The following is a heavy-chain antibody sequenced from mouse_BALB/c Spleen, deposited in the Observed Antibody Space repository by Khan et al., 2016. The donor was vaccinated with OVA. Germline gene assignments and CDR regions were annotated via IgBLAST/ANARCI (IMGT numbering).Heavy chain of an antibody. CDR2: IDPFSGGT. V-gene: IGHV1S135*01. J-gene: IGHJ3*01. CDR1: GYSFTTYY. D-gene: IGHD2-2*01. Sequence: VQLKQSGPELMKPGASVKISCKASGYSFTTYYIHWMMQSHGKSLEWIGSIDPFSGGTTSNQKFKGKATLTVDKSSSTAYIHLSNLTSEDSAVYYGTRHGYVAWFTYWGQGTLVTVSA. CDR3: TRHGYVAWFTY.